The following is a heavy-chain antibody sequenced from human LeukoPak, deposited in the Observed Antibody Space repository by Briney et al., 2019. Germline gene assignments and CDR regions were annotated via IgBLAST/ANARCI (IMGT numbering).Heavy chain of an antibody. CDR3: ARGKKYLQFNFFDY. Sequence: SVQVSCMASGGPFNRFALSGVRPATAQGRAWVGAIVTVFGTPNYAQRFQGRVTITTDESTSTAYMELTSLRSEETAVYYCARGKKYLQFNFFDYWGQGTLVTVSS. D-gene: IGHD5-24*01. CDR2: IVTVFGTP. CDR1: GGPFNRFA. J-gene: IGHJ4*02. V-gene: IGHV1-69*05.